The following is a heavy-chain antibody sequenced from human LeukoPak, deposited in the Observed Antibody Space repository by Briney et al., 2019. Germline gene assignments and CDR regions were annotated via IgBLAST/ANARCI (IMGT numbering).Heavy chain of an antibody. V-gene: IGHV3-74*01. CDR3: ARELPFDY. J-gene: IGHJ4*02. Sequence: GSLRLSCAASGFTFSNYWMHWVRQAPGKGLVWVSRIKSDGTRTDYADSVKGRFTISRDNAKNTLYLQMNSLRAEDTAVYYCARELPFDYWGQGTLVTVSS. CDR2: IKSDGTRT. D-gene: IGHD2-15*01. CDR1: GFTFSNYW.